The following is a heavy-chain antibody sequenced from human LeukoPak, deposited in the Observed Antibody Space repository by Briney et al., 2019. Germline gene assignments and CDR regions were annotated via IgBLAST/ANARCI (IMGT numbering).Heavy chain of an antibody. CDR1: GYTFTGYY. D-gene: IGHD2-2*01. J-gene: IGHJ5*02. CDR3: ARAPTVVPAAQWDNWFDP. V-gene: IGHV1-2*02. CDR2: INPNSGGT. Sequence: ASVKVSCKASGYTFTGYYMHWVRQAPGQGLEWMGWINPNSGGTNYAQKLQGRVTMTTDTSTSTAYMELRSLRSDDTAVYYCARAPTVVPAAQWDNWFDPWGQGTLVTVSS.